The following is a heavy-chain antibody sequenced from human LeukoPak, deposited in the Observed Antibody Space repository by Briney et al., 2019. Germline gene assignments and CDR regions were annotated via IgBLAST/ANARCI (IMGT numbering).Heavy chain of an antibody. J-gene: IGHJ4*02. CDR2: IYYSGST. CDR3: ARGRPDFWTNFYTYFLDS. Sequence: SETLSLTCTVSAGSISSYYWTWIRQPPGKGLEWIGYIYYSGSTNYNPSLKSRVAISLDTSKNQFSLKLSSVTAADTAIYYCARGRPDFWTNFYTYFLDSWGQGTLVTVSS. V-gene: IGHV4-59*01. CDR1: AGSISSYY. D-gene: IGHD3/OR15-3a*01.